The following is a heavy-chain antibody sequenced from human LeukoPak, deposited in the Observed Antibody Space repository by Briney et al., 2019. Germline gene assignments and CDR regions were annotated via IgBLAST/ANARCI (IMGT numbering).Heavy chain of an antibody. V-gene: IGHV3-23*01. CDR1: GFTFRNYA. CDR2: ISGSGGST. Sequence: GGSLRLSCAASGFTFRNYAVTWVRQAPGKGLEWVSGISGSGGSTYYADSVKGRFTISRDNSKNTLYLQMNSLRAEDTAVYYCAKANINNWYYFDSWGQGTLVTDSS. J-gene: IGHJ4*02. CDR3: AKANINNWYYFDS. D-gene: IGHD1-1*01.